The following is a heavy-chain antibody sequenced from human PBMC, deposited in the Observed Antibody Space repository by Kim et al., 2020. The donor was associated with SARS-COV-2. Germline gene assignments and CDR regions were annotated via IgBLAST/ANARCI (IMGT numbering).Heavy chain of an antibody. CDR3: ARGGVYYDFWSGYLYGMDV. D-gene: IGHD3-3*01. CDR2: IYYSGST. V-gene: IGHV4-31*03. CDR1: GGSISSGGYY. Sequence: SETLSLTCTVSGGSISSGGYYWSWIRQHPGKGLEWIGYIYYSGSTYSNPSLKSRVTISVDTSKNQFSLKLSSVTAADTAVYYCARGGVYYDFWSGYLYGMDVWGQGTTVTVSS. J-gene: IGHJ6*02.